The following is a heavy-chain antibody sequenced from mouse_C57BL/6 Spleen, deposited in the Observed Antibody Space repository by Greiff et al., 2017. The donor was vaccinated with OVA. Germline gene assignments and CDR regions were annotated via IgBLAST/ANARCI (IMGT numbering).Heavy chain of an antibody. V-gene: IGHV1-22*01. CDR1: GYTFTDYN. Sequence: EVKLMESGPELVKPGASVKMSCKASGYTFTDYNMHWVKQSHGKSLEWIGYINPNNGGTSYNQKFKGKATLTVNKSSSTAYMELRSLTSEDSAVYYCARGDYGSSYYYAMDYWGQGTSVTVSS. CDR3: ARGDYGSSYYYAMDY. J-gene: IGHJ4*01. D-gene: IGHD1-1*01. CDR2: INPNNGGT.